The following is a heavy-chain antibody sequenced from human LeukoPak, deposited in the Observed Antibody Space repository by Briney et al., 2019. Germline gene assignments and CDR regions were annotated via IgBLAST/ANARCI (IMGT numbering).Heavy chain of an antibody. J-gene: IGHJ4*02. V-gene: IGHV3-30-3*01. CDR2: ISYDGSNK. CDR3: ARALYDSGPHYSAY. CDR1: GFTFSSYA. D-gene: IGHD3-22*01. Sequence: PGGSLRLSCAASGFTFSSYAMHWVRQAPGKGLEWVAVISYDGSNKYYVDSVTGRFNISRDNSKNTLYLQMNSLKTEDTAVYYCARALYDSGPHYSAYWGQGTLVTVSS.